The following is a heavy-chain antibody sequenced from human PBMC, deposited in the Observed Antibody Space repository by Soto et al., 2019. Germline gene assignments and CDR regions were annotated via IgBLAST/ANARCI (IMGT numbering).Heavy chain of an antibody. CDR3: AKDFYYGSGGYLSFYYYYMDV. CDR2: INPSGGST. CDR1: GYTFSIYY. D-gene: IGHD3-10*01. V-gene: IGHV1-46*01. Sequence: ASVTVSCQAAGYTFSIYYMHLVRQAPRQGLEWMGIINPSGGSTSYAQKFQGRVTMTRDNSKNTLYLQMNSLRAEDTAVYYCAKDFYYGSGGYLSFYYYYMDVWGKGTTVTVSS. J-gene: IGHJ6*03.